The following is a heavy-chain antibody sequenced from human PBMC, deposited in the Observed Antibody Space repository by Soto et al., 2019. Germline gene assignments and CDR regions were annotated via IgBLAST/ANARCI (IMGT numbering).Heavy chain of an antibody. Sequence: PSETLSLTCPVSGGSISSVGYYWSWIRQHPGKGLEWIGYIYYSGNTYYNPSLKSRVTISVDTSKNQFSLRLSSVTAADTAVYYCARAFSAANFDYWGQGTLVTVSS. CDR3: ARAFSAANFDY. CDR1: GGSISSVGYY. J-gene: IGHJ4*02. V-gene: IGHV4-31*03. CDR2: IYYSGNT. D-gene: IGHD6-25*01.